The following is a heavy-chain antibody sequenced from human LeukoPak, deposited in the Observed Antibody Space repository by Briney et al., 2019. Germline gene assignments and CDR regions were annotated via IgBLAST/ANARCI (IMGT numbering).Heavy chain of an antibody. Sequence: GGSLRLSCAASGFTFSNYNMNWVRQAPGKAIDWVSSITSSGTYIFYADSVKGRFTISRDNAKNSLYLQMDSLGPEDTAVYYCAARAVAGFDYWGQGTLVTVSS. CDR2: ITSSGTYI. CDR1: GFTFSNYN. V-gene: IGHV3-21*01. D-gene: IGHD6-19*01. CDR3: AARAVAGFDY. J-gene: IGHJ4*02.